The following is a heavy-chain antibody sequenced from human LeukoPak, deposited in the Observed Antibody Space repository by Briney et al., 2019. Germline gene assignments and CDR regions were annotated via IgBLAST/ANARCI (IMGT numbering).Heavy chain of an antibody. Sequence: GGSLRLSCAASGFTFSNFAMTWVRQAPGKGLEWVSSVVVSSRTYYPDSLKGRFTISRDNAKNSLYLQMNSLRAEDTAVYYCARIGAGSSRDYWGQGTLVTLS. CDR3: ARIGAGSSRDY. J-gene: IGHJ4*02. CDR1: GFTFSNFA. D-gene: IGHD6-13*01. CDR2: VVVSSRT. V-gene: IGHV3-69-1*01.